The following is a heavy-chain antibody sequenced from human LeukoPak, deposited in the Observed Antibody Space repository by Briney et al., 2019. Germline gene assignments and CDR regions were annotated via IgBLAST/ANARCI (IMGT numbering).Heavy chain of an antibody. CDR3: ARIRPTSAATFDY. Sequence: PSETLSLTCTVSGGSISGYYWNWIRQPAGKGLEWIGLIYTSGSTDYNPSLKSRVTMSVDTSKNQFSLKLSSVTAADTAVYYCARIRPTSAATFDYWGQGTLVTVPS. V-gene: IGHV4-4*07. J-gene: IGHJ4*02. D-gene: IGHD4-11*01. CDR1: GGSISGYY. CDR2: IYTSGST.